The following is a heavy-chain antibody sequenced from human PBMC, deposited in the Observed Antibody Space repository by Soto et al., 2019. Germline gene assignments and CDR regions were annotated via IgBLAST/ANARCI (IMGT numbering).Heavy chain of an antibody. CDR1: GGTFSSYA. D-gene: IGHD5-12*01. J-gene: IGHJ6*02. Sequence: QVQLVQSGAEVKKPGSSVKVFCKASGGTFSSYAISWVRQAPGQGLEWMGGIIPIFGTANYAQKFQGRVTITADESTSTAYMELSSLRSEDTAVYYCARTVEMAPYYYYGMDVWGQGTTVTVSS. V-gene: IGHV1-69*01. CDR2: IIPIFGTA. CDR3: ARTVEMAPYYYYGMDV.